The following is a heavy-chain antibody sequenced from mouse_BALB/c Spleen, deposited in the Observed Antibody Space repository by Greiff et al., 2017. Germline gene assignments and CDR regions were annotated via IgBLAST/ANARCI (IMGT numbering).Heavy chain of an antibody. J-gene: IGHJ4*01. CDR1: GYSFTSYW. V-gene: IGHV1S126*01. CDR2: IDPSDSET. CDR3: ARGGITPYAMDY. D-gene: IGHD1-1*01. Sequence: VQLQQSGPQLVRPWASVKISCKASGYSFTSYWMHWVKQRPGQGLEWIGMIDPSDSETRLNQKFKDKATLTVDKSSSTAYMQLSSPTSEDSAVYYCARGGITPYAMDYWGQGTSVTVSS.